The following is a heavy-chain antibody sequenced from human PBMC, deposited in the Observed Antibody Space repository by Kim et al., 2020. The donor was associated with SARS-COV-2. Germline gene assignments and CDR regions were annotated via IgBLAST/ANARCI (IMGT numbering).Heavy chain of an antibody. CDR2: T. Sequence: TNYAQKLQGRGTMTTDTSTSTAYMELRSLRSDDTAVYYCARDGRGSREDVWGQGTTVTVSS. J-gene: IGHJ6*02. D-gene: IGHD2-15*01. V-gene: IGHV1-18*01. CDR3: ARDGRGSREDV.